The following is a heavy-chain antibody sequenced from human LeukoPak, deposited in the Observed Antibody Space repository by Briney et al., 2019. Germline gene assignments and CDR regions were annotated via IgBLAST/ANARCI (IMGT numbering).Heavy chain of an antibody. Sequence: GGSLRLSCAASGFTFSSYAMHWVRQAPGKGLEWVAVTSYDGSNKYYADSVKGRFTISRDNSKNTLYLQMNSLRAEDTAVCYCAKVTVTTKNWFDPWGQGTLVTVSS. J-gene: IGHJ5*02. CDR3: AKVTVTTKNWFDP. D-gene: IGHD4-4*01. CDR1: GFTFSSYA. CDR2: TSYDGSNK. V-gene: IGHV3-30-3*01.